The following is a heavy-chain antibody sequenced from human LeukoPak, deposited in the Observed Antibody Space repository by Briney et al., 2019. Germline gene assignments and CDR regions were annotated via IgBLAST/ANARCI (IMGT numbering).Heavy chain of an antibody. Sequence: GGSLRLSCAASGFTCSNAWMSWVRQAPGKGLEWVGRIKSKTDGGTTDYAAPVKGRFTISRDDSKNTPYLQMNSLRAEDTAVYYCANPTPPRAFDIWGQGTMVTVSS. CDR3: ANPTPPRAFDI. CDR1: GFTCSNAW. J-gene: IGHJ3*02. CDR2: IKSKTDGGTT. V-gene: IGHV3-15*01. D-gene: IGHD1-14*01.